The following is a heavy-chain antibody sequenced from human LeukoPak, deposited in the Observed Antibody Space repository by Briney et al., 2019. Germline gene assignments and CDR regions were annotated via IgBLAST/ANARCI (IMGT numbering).Heavy chain of an antibody. CDR2: IYYSGST. V-gene: IGHV4-61*01. D-gene: IGHD6-13*01. Sequence: SETLSLTCTVSGDSVSSGSYYWSWIRQPPGKGLEWIAYIYYSGSTNYNPSLKSRVTISVDTSKNQFSLELTSVTAADTAVYYCATRQAAGPFDYWGQGTLVTVSS. CDR3: ATRQAAGPFDY. CDR1: GDSVSSGSYY. J-gene: IGHJ4*02.